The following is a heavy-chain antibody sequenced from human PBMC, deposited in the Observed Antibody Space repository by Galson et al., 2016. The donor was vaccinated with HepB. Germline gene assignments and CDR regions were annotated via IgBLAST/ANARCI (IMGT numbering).Heavy chain of an antibody. V-gene: IGHV3-74*01. CDR3: ARPGRSDGYNYWSDS. CDR2: INGDGSTT. D-gene: IGHD5-24*01. CDR1: GFTFSSYW. J-gene: IGHJ5*01. Sequence: SLRLSCAASGFTFSSYWMHWVRQAPGKGLVWVSRINGDGSTTHYADSVKGRFTISRDNAKNTLYLQMNSLRAEDTAVYYCARPGRSDGYNYWSDSWGQGTLVTVSS.